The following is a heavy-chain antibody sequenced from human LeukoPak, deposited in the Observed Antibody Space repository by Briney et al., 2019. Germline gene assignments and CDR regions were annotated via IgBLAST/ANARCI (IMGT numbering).Heavy chain of an antibody. D-gene: IGHD3-16*01. CDR2: ISSRGNAI. CDR3: ARVFTGYYYGMDV. J-gene: IGHJ6*02. V-gene: IGHV3-48*02. Sequence: PGGSLRLSCVASGFTISSQNMNWVRQAPGKGLEGVSYISSRGNAIYHADSVKGRFTISRDSAKDSLYLQMDSLRDEDTAVYYCARVFTGYYYGMDVWGQGTTVTVSS. CDR1: GFTISSQN.